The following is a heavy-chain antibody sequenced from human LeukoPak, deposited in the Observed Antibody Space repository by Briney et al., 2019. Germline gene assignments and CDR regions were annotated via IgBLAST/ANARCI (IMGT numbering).Heavy chain of an antibody. CDR2: INSDGSEG. D-gene: IGHD6-6*01. CDR3: ARSSYSSSSSV. J-gene: IGHJ3*01. Sequence: GGSLRLSCAVSGFTFSGFWMSWSRQAPGKGLEWVASINSDGSEGYYADVVKGRFTISRDNAKNSLYLQMNSLRAEDTAVYYCARSSYSSSSSVWGQGTMVTVSS. CDR1: GFTFSGFW. V-gene: IGHV3-7*03.